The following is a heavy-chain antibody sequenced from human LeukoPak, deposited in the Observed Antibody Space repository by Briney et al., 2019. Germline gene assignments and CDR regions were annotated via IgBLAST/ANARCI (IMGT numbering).Heavy chain of an antibody. V-gene: IGHV4-59*12. Sequence: PETLSLTCTVSGGSISSCYWSWIRQPPGKGLEWIGYIYYSGSTNYNPSLKSRVTISVDTSKNQFSLKLSSVTAADTAVYYCARDLDYYGSGSYYQIDYWGQGTLVTVSS. D-gene: IGHD3-10*01. CDR3: ARDLDYYGSGSYYQIDY. CDR2: IYYSGST. J-gene: IGHJ4*02. CDR1: GGSISSCY.